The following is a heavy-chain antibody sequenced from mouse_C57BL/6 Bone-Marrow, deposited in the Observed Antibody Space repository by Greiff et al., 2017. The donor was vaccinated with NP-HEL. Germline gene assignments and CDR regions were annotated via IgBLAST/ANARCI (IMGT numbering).Heavy chain of an antibody. J-gene: IGHJ2*01. V-gene: IGHV6-3*01. CDR1: GFTFSNYW. D-gene: IGHD1-1*01. Sequence: EVKLVESGGGLVQPGGSMKLSCVASGFTFSNYWMNWVRQSPEKGLEWVAQIRLKSDNYATHYAESVKGRFTISRDDSKSSVYLQMNNLRAEDTGIYYCTQDPHYYGSSSYYFDYWGQGTTLTVSS. CDR2: IRLKSDNYAT. CDR3: TQDPHYYGSSSYYFDY.